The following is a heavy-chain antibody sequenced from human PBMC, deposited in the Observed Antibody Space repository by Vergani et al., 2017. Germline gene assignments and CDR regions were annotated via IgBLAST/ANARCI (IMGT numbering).Heavy chain of an antibody. V-gene: IGHV1-2*04. J-gene: IGHJ4*02. CDR1: GYTFTDYY. D-gene: IGHD3-9*01. CDR2: INPNSGGT. CDR3: ARSNDILASSLRYFDY. Sequence: VQLVQSGAEVKKPGATVKISCKVSGYTFTDYYMHWVQQAPGQGLEWMGWINPNSGGTNYAQKFQGWVTMTRDTSISTAYMELSRLRSDDTAVYYCARSNDILASSLRYFDYWGQGTLVTVSS.